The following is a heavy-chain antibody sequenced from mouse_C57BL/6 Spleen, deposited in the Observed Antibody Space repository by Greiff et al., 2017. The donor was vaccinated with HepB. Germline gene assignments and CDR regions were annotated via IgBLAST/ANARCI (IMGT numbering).Heavy chain of an antibody. CDR1: GYTFTSYW. D-gene: IGHD2-10*02. J-gene: IGHJ3*01. CDR2: IDPSDSYT. Sequence: QVHVKQPGAELVRPGTSVKLSCKASGYTFTSYWMHWVKQRPGQGLEWIGVIDPSDSYTNYNQKFKGKATLTVDTSSSTAYMQLSSLTSEDSAVYYCAREYGNYSAWFAYWGQGTLVTVSA. V-gene: IGHV1-59*01. CDR3: AREYGNYSAWFAY.